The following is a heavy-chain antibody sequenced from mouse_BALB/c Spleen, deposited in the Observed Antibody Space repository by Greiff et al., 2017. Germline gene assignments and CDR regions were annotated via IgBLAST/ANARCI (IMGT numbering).Heavy chain of an antibody. J-gene: IGHJ4*01. V-gene: IGHV1S22*01. CDR1: GYTFTSYW. D-gene: IGHD2-2*01. Sequence: KQPGSELVRPGASVKLSCKASGYTFTSYWMHWVKQRPGQGLEWIGNIYPGSGSTNYDEKFKSKATLTVDTSSSTAYMQLSSLTSEDSAVYYCTRGGYYYAMDYWGQGTSVTVSS. CDR2: IYPGSGST. CDR3: TRGGYYYAMDY.